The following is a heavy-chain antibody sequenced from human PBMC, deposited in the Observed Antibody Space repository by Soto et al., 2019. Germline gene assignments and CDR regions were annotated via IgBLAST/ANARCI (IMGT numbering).Heavy chain of an antibody. CDR3: AKDELLWFGELPL. Sequence: VQLVESGGGLVQPGGSLRLSCAASGFTFSSYSMNWVRQAPGKGLEWVAVISYDGSNKYYADSVKGRFTISRDNSKNTLYLQMNSLRAEDTAVYYCAKDELLWFGELPLWGQGTLVTVSS. CDR1: GFTFSSYS. CDR2: ISYDGSNK. V-gene: IGHV3-30*18. D-gene: IGHD3-10*01. J-gene: IGHJ4*02.